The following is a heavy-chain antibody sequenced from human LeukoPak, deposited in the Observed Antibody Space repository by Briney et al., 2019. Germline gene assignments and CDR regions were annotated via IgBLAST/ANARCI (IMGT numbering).Heavy chain of an antibody. CDR1: SGYW. CDR2: IKQDGSEK. CDR3: AAGDYGDHNWFGP. D-gene: IGHD4-17*01. Sequence: GGSLRLSCAAFSGYWMTWVRQAPGKGLEWVANIKQDGSEKYYVDSVKGRFTISRDNAKNSLYLQMNSLRAEDTAVYYCAAGDYGDHNWFGPWGQGTLVTVSS. J-gene: IGHJ5*02. V-gene: IGHV3-7*01.